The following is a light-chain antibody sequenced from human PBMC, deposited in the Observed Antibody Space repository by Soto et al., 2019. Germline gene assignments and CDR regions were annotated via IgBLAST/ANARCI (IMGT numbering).Light chain of an antibody. V-gene: IGKV1-27*01. Sequence: IHMTHSHSSLSAYLLDRVSITSRVSQSISNYLAWYQQKPGRLPKLLLFGASTLQSGVPDRFSGSGSGTLFTLTINGLLPEDVATYYCQKYDRAPFTFGPGTKVDIK. CDR1: QSISNY. J-gene: IGKJ3*01. CDR3: QKYDRAPFT. CDR2: GAS.